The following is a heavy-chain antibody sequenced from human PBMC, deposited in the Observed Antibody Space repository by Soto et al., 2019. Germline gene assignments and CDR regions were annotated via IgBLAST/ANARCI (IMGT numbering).Heavy chain of an antibody. D-gene: IGHD4-17*01. CDR3: ARAHDSGDVDY. J-gene: IGHJ4*02. Sequence: QVQLVQSGTEVREPGASVKVSCKSSGYTFTSNHINWVRQATGQGPEWMGSMNPNSGHTVYAQKFQGRVTMTRSTSISTAYMEPISLRSDDTAIYYCARAHDSGDVDYWGQGTLVTVSS. CDR2: MNPNSGHT. V-gene: IGHV1-8*01. CDR1: GYTFTSNH.